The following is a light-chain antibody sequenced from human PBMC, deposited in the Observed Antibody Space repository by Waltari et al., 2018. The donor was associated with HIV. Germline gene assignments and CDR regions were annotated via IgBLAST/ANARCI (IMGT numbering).Light chain of an antibody. CDR1: QGISNY. CDR2: DAS. J-gene: IGKJ2*01. CDR3: QQHDDLSHT. Sequence: DIQMTQSPSSLSASVRARATLNWQASQGISNYLNSYQQKPGKAPKLLIYDASNLERGVPSRFSGSGSGTDFTFTISSLQPEDIATYYCQQHDDLSHTFGQGTKLEIK. V-gene: IGKV1-33*01.